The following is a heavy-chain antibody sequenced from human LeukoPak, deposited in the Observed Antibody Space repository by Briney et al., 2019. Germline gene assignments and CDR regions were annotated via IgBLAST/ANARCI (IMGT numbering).Heavy chain of an antibody. Sequence: PSETLSLTCTVSGGSIRSGDYYWSWIRQPPGKGLEWIGYIYYNGNTNYNPSLKSRVTTSVDTSKNQFSLTLSSVTAADTAVYYCARLPVLRYFDWFGWHFDYWGQGTLVTVSS. D-gene: IGHD3-9*01. J-gene: IGHJ4*02. CDR3: ARLPVLRYFDWFGWHFDY. CDR1: GGSIRSGDYY. V-gene: IGHV4-30-4*01. CDR2: IYYNGNT.